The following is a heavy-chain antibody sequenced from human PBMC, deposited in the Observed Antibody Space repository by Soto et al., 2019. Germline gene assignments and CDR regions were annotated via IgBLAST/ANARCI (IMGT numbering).Heavy chain of an antibody. D-gene: IGHD6-19*01. CDR1: GFTFSSYG. V-gene: IGHV3-33*01. J-gene: IGHJ6*02. Sequence: PGGSLRLSCAASGFTFSSYGMHWVRQAPGKGLEWVAVIWYDGSNKYYADSVKGRFTISRDNSKNTPYLQMNSLRAEDTAVYYCARDMRAVAVHYYYYGMDVWGQGTTVTVSS. CDR3: ARDMRAVAVHYYYYGMDV. CDR2: IWYDGSNK.